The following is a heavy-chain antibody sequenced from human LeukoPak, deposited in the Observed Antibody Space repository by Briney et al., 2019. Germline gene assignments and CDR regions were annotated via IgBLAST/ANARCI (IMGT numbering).Heavy chain of an antibody. V-gene: IGHV3-20*04. CDR2: INWNGGST. J-gene: IGHJ6*03. Sequence: PGGSLRLSCAASGFTFDDYGMSWVRQAPGKGLEWVSGINWNGGSTGYADSVKGRFTTSRDNAKNSLYLQMNSLRAEDTAVYYCARVPGDCGGDCYSYYYYYMDVWGKGTTVTVSS. CDR3: ARVPGDCGGDCYSYYYYYMDV. CDR1: GFTFDDYG. D-gene: IGHD2-21*01.